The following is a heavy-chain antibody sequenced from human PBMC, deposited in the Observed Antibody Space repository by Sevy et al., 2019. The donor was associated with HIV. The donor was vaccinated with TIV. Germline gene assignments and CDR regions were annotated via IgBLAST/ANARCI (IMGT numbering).Heavy chain of an antibody. V-gene: IGHV4-34*01. CDR1: GGSFSGYY. CDR3: ARRRHLKQYYYYYGMDV. CDR2: INHSGST. D-gene: IGHD6-6*01. J-gene: IGHJ6*02. Sequence: SETLSLTCAVYGGSFSGYYWSWIRQPPGKGLEWIGEINHSGSTNCNPSLKSRVTISVDTSKNQFSLKLSSVTAADTAVYYCARRRHLKQYYYYYGMDVWGQGTTVTVSS.